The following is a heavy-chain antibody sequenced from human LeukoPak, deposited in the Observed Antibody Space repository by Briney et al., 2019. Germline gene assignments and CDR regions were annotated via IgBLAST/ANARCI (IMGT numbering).Heavy chain of an antibody. Sequence: ASVKVSCKASGYTFPSYYMHWVRPAPGQALAWMGIINPSGVSTSYAQKFQGRVTMTRGTSTSTVYMELSSLRSEDTAVYYCAREAGTTFDYWGQGTLVTVSS. CDR2: INPSGVST. J-gene: IGHJ4*02. CDR3: AREAGTTFDY. CDR1: GYTFPSYY. D-gene: IGHD1-1*01. V-gene: IGHV1-46*01.